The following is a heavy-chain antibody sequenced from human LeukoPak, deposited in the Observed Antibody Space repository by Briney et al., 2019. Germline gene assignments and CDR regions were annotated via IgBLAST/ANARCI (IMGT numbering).Heavy chain of an antibody. CDR3: ARGKPTFNYYDSSGYYSFYFDY. D-gene: IGHD3-22*01. J-gene: IGHJ4*02. V-gene: IGHV4-59*01. Sequence: SETLSLTCTVSGGSISSYYWSWIRQPPGKGLEWIGHIYYSGSTNYNPSLKSRVTISVDTSKNQFSLTLSSVTAADTAVYYCARGKPTFNYYDSSGYYSFYFDYWGQGTLVTVSS. CDR2: IYYSGST. CDR1: GGSISSYY.